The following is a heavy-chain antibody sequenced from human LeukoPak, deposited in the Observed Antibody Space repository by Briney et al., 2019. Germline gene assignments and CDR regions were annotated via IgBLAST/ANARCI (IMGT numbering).Heavy chain of an antibody. CDR1: GGSISSSSYY. CDR3: ARGVWNYALGAGRLDY. D-gene: IGHD1-7*01. J-gene: IGHJ4*02. Sequence: SETLSLTCTVSGGSISSSSYYWGWIRQPPGKGLEWIGEINHSGSTNYNPSLKSRVTISVDTSKNQFSLKLSSVTAADTAVYYCARGVWNYALGAGRLDYWGQGTLVTVSS. CDR2: INHSGST. V-gene: IGHV4-39*07.